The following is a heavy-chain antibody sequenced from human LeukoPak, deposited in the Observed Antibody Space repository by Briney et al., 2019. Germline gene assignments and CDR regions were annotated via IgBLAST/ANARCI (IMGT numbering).Heavy chain of an antibody. J-gene: IGHJ3*02. CDR3: AALHPTFGGVIAKGRDAFDI. V-gene: IGHV1-46*01. D-gene: IGHD3-16*02. CDR2: INPSGGST. CDR1: GYTFTSYY. Sequence: ASVKVSCKASGYTFTSYYMHWVRQAPGQGLEWMGIINPSGGSTSYAQKFQGRVTMTRDTSTSTVYMELSSLRSEDTAVYYCAALHPTFGGVIAKGRDAFDIWGQGTMVTVSP.